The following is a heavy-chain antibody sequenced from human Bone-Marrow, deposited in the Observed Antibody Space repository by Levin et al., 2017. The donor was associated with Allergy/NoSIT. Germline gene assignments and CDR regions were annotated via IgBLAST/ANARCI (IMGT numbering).Heavy chain of an antibody. Sequence: SVKVSCTASGDTFSSNSISWVRQAPGQGLEWMGGLIPIFGTPNYAQKFQDRLTITADTSMTTAFMELSSLRLEDTAVYYCARDLGYLGPLNWFDGWGEGAVVIVSS. J-gene: IGHJ5*02. CDR1: GDTFSSNS. CDR2: LIPIFGTP. CDR3: ARDLGYLGPLNWFDG. V-gene: IGHV1-69*06. D-gene: IGHD2-2*03.